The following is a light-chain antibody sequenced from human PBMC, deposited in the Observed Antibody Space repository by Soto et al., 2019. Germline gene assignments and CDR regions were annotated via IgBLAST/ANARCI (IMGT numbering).Light chain of an antibody. CDR1: ISNIGGNS. V-gene: IGLV1-51*01. CDR3: GSWDSSLRAYV. Sequence: QSVLTKPPSVSAAPGQKVTISCSGSISNIGGNSVSWYQQLPGTAPKLLIYDDNKRPSGIPDRFSGSKSGTSATLGITGFQTGDEADYYCGSWDSSLRAYVFGTGTKVTVL. J-gene: IGLJ1*01. CDR2: DDN.